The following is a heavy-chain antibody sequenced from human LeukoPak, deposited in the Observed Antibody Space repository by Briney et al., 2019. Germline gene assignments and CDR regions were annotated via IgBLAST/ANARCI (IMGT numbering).Heavy chain of an antibody. CDR2: RDPDGRTT. J-gene: IGHJ6*02. V-gene: IGHV3-74*01. D-gene: IGHD2-8*02. Sequence: GRSLTLSCAASGFTLSDYWMHWGRQAPGEELVAVSRRDPDGRTTNYADSVKGRFTTSRDNAKNTLYLQMNSLRAEDTALYYCTRVQAGRSGLMDVWGRGTTVTVSS. CDR1: GFTLSDYW. CDR3: TRVQAGRSGLMDV.